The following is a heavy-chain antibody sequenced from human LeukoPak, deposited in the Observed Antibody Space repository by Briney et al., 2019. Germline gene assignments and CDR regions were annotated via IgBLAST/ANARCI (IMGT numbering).Heavy chain of an antibody. Sequence: GGSLRLSCAASGFTVSSNYMSWVRQAPGKGLEWVSVIYSGGSTYYADFVKGRFTISRDNAKNSLYLQMNSLRDEDTAVYYCARDRAYYYDSSGYYYFDHWGQGTLVTVSS. CDR2: IYSGGST. CDR3: ARDRAYYYDSSGYYYFDH. CDR1: GFTVSSNY. J-gene: IGHJ4*02. D-gene: IGHD3-22*01. V-gene: IGHV3-53*01.